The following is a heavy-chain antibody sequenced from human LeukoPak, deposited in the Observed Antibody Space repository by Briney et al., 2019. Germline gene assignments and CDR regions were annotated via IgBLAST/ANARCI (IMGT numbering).Heavy chain of an antibody. Sequence: PGGSLRLSCAASGFTVSSNYMSWVRQAPGKGLEWVSVIYSGGGTFYADSVKGRFTISRDNSKNTLYLQMNNLRAEDTAVYYCARGPGIAVAGMDYWGQGTTVTVSS. CDR1: GFTVSSNY. J-gene: IGHJ6*02. V-gene: IGHV3-53*01. CDR3: ARGPGIAVAGMDY. D-gene: IGHD6-19*01. CDR2: IYSGGGT.